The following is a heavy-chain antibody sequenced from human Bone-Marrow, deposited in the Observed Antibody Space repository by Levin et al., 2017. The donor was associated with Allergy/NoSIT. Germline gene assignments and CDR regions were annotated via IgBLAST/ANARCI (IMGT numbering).Heavy chain of an antibody. CDR3: AQWAGISGTGYFDN. Sequence: SDPTLVKPTQTLTLTCTLSEFSLSTQGVGVGWIRQPPGKALEWLGIIYWDDDKRFSPSLKNRLSITKDISTNQVVLEMTRMEPIDTGTYFCAQWAGISGTGYFDNWGQGSLVTVSS. CDR2: IYWDDDK. V-gene: IGHV2-5*02. D-gene: IGHD2-2*01. CDR1: EFSLSTQGVG. J-gene: IGHJ4*02.